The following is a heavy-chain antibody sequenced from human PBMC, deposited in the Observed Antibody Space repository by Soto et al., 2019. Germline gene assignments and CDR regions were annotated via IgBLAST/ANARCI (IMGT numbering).Heavy chain of an antibody. J-gene: IGHJ1*01. CDR1: GFTFSSYA. CDR3: ARGDYGDYVFQH. CDR2: ISYDGSNK. Sequence: PGGSLRLSCAASGFTFSSYAMHWVRQAPGKGLEWVAVISYDGSNKYYADSVKGRFTISRDNSKNTLYLQMNSLRAEDTAVYYRARGDYGDYVFQHWGQGTLVTVSS. V-gene: IGHV3-30-3*01. D-gene: IGHD4-17*01.